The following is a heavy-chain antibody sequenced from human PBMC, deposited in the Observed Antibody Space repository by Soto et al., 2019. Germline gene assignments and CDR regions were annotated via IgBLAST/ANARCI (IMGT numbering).Heavy chain of an antibody. D-gene: IGHD3-3*01. CDR1: RYTFTSYY. Sequence: ASVKVSCKASRYTFTSYYMHWVRQAPGQGLEWMGIINPSGGSTSYAQKFQGRVTMTRDTSTSTVYMELSSLRSEDTAVYYCARDIAPLRFLEWFPSPFDYWGQGTLVTVSS. V-gene: IGHV1-46*03. CDR2: INPSGGST. CDR3: ARDIAPLRFLEWFPSPFDY. J-gene: IGHJ4*02.